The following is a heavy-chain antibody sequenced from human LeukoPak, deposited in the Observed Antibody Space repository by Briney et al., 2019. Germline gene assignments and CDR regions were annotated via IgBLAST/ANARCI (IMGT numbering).Heavy chain of an antibody. Sequence: ASVKVSCKASGCTFTSYAMHWVRQAPGQRLEWMGWINAGNGNTKYSQKFQGRVTITRDTSASTAYMELSSLRSEDTAVYYCARDLTYYYGSGSLTGGDYWGQGTLVTVSS. J-gene: IGHJ4*02. CDR1: GCTFTSYA. V-gene: IGHV1-3*01. D-gene: IGHD3-10*01. CDR3: ARDLTYYYGSGSLTGGDY. CDR2: INAGNGNT.